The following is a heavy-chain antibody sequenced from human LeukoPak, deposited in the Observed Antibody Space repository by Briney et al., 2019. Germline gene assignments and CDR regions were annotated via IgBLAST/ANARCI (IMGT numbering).Heavy chain of an antibody. V-gene: IGHV3-15*01. CDR1: GFNFSNAW. J-gene: IGHJ3*02. Sequence: GGSLRLSCAASGFNFSNAWMSWVRQAPGKGLGWVGRIKSKTDGGTTDYAAPVKGRFTISRDDSKNTLYLQMNSLKTEDTAVYYCPTHYTATGDWLPRDAFDIWGQGTMVTVSS. CDR2: IKSKTDGGTT. D-gene: IGHD3-3*01. CDR3: PTHYTATGDWLPRDAFDI.